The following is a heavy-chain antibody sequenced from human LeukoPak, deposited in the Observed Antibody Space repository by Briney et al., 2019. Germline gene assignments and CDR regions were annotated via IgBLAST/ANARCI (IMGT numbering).Heavy chain of an antibody. CDR1: GGSFSGYY. D-gene: IGHD3-10*01. V-gene: IGHV4-34*01. CDR2: INHSGST. CDR3: ARGRDMVRGVIRPHDAFDI. J-gene: IGHJ3*02. Sequence: SETLSLTCAVYGGSFSGYYWSWIRQHPGKGLEWIGEINHSGSTNYNPSLKSRVTISVDTSKNQISLKLSSVTAADTAVYYCARGRDMVRGVIRPHDAFDIWGQGTMVTVSS.